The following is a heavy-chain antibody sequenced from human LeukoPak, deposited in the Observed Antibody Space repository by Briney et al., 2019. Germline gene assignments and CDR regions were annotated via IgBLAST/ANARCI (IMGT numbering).Heavy chain of an antibody. CDR1: GGSISTYY. CDR2: MYATGTT. Sequence: SETLSLTCTVSGGSISTYYWSWIRQPAGKGLEWIGHMYATGTTNYNPSLKSRVSMSIDTSKNQISLNLRSVTAADTAVYYCAKAAKYYYGPETYFFFENWGQGTLVTVSS. D-gene: IGHD3-10*01. J-gene: IGHJ4*02. V-gene: IGHV4-4*07. CDR3: AKAAKYYYGPETYFFFEN.